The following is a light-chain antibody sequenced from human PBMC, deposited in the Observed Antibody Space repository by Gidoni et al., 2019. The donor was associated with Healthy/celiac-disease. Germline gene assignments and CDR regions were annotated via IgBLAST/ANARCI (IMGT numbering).Light chain of an antibody. CDR1: QSVRSSY. Sequence: EIVLTQSPSTLSLSPGERTTLSCRASQSVRSSYLAWYQQRPGQAPRLLIYGESSRATGIPDRFSGSGSGTDFTLTISRLEPEDFAVYYCQQYGSSPPLTFGGGTKVEIK. J-gene: IGKJ4*01. V-gene: IGKV3-20*01. CDR2: GES. CDR3: QQYGSSPPLT.